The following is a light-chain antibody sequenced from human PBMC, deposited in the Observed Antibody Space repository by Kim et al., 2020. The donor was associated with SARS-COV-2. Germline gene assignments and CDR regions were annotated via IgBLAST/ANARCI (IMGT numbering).Light chain of an antibody. CDR1: QSLVYSDGNTY. V-gene: IGKV2-30*01. CDR3: MQGIHPIT. Sequence: DVVMTQSPLSLPVTLGQPASISCRSSQSLVYSDGNTYLNWFKQRPGQSPRRLIYKVSNRDSGVPDRFSGSGSGTDFTLKISRVEAEYVVVYYCMQGIHPITFGQGTRLEIK. J-gene: IGKJ5*01. CDR2: KVS.